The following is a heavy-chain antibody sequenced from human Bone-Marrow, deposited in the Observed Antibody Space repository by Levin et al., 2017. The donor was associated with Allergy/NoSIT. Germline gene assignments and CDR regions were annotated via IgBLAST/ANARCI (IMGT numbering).Heavy chain of an antibody. Sequence: GGSLRLSCTASGFTFNNYAMSWVRQAPGKGLEWVSGITGSGGRTFFADSVKGRFIISRDNAENTLYLQMNSLRAEDTAVYYCAKSSRLPVAGRSYFYYYGMDVWGPGATVTVSS. CDR2: ITGSGGRT. V-gene: IGHV3-23*01. CDR1: GFTFNNYA. CDR3: AKSSRLPVAGRSYFYYYGMDV. J-gene: IGHJ6*02. D-gene: IGHD6-19*01.